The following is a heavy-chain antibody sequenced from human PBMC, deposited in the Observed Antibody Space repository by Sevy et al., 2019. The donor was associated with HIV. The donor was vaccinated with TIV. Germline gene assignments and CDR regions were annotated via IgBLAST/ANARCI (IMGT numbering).Heavy chain of an antibody. CDR1: GFTFSSYA. D-gene: IGHD6-19*01. J-gene: IGHJ3*02. Sequence: GGSLRLSCAASGFTFSSYAMSWVRQAPGKGLEWVSAISGGGGSTYYADSVKGRFTISRDNSKNTLYLQMNSLRAEHTTVYYCAKPTQCLAPDLYAIDIWGQGTMVTVSS. V-gene: IGHV3-23*01. CDR3: AKPTQCLAPDLYAIDI. CDR2: ISGGGGST.